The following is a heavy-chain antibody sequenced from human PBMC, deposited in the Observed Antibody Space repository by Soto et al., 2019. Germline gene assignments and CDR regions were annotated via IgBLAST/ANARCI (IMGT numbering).Heavy chain of an antibody. CDR2: ISSSSSYI. J-gene: IGHJ5*02. Sequence: GGSLRLSCAASGFTFSSYSMNWVRQAPGKGLEWVSSISSSSSYIYYADSVKGRFTISRDNAKNSLYLQMNSLRAEDTAVYYCARDGVLRFLEWLSPQNWFDPWGQGTLVTVS. CDR3: ARDGVLRFLEWLSPQNWFDP. D-gene: IGHD3-3*01. CDR1: GFTFSSYS. V-gene: IGHV3-21*01.